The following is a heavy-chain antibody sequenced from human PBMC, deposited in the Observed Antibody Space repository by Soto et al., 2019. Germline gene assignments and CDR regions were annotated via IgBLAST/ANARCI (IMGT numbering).Heavy chain of an antibody. CDR1: GGSFSGYY. D-gene: IGHD4-17*01. Sequence: PSETLSLTCTVYGGSFSGYYWSWIRQPPGKGLEWIGEINHSGSTNYNPSLKSRVTISVDTSKNQFSLKLSSVTAADTAVYYCARDYGDKFDYWGQGTLVTVSS. V-gene: IGHV4-34*01. CDR3: ARDYGDKFDY. J-gene: IGHJ4*02. CDR2: INHSGST.